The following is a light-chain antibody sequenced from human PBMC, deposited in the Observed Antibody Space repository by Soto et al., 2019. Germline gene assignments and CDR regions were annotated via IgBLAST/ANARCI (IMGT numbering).Light chain of an antibody. J-gene: IGKJ4*02. CDR3: QQSHNIPST. Sequence: GDRVTLTCRASQSISTYLNWYQQKPGKAPDLLIYTASNLESGVPSRFSGSGSGTDFTLTISSLQPEDFATYYCQQSHNIPSTFGRGTKVDIK. CDR1: QSISTY. CDR2: TAS. V-gene: IGKV1-39*01.